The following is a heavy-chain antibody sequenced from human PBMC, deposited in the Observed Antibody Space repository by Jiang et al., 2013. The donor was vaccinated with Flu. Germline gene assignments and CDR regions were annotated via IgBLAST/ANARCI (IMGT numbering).Heavy chain of an antibody. D-gene: IGHD2-15*01. CDR1: GFTFSSYA. Sequence: LVESGGGLVQPGRSLRLSCAASGFTFSSYAMSWVRQAPGKGLEWVSGISGSGGSTYYADSVKGRFTISRDNSKNTLYLQMNSLRAEDTAVYYCAKDYPSYYCSGGSCYSGPFDYWGQGTLVTVSS. CDR2: ISGSGGST. V-gene: IGHV3-23*04. CDR3: AKDYPSYYCSGGSCYSGPFDY. J-gene: IGHJ4*02.